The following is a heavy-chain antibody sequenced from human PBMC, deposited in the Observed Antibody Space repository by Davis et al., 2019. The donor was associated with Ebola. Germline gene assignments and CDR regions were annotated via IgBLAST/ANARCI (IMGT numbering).Heavy chain of an antibody. V-gene: IGHV4-38-2*01. CDR2: ISHGGNT. J-gene: IGHJ4*02. D-gene: IGHD5-24*01. CDR3: SRGTDAYKSGVD. Sequence: SETLSLTCSVSGDSISSSYYWGWIRQPPGKGLEYIGFISHGGNTYYNPSLKSRVTISVDTSKNQFSLKLSSVTAADTALYFCSRGTDAYKSGVDWGQGTLVTVSS. CDR1: GDSISSSYY.